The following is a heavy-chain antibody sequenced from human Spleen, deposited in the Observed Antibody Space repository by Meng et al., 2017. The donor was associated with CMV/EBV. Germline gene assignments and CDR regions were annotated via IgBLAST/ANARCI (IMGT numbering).Heavy chain of an antibody. CDR2: LSDTGST. J-gene: IGHJ4*02. CDR3: ARLGAAAGDY. Sequence: SETLSLTCTVSGGSISSSSYYWGWIRQPPGKGLEWIGSLSDTGSTYYNPSLRSRVTMSIDTSKNQFSLRLNSVTAADTAVYYCARLGAAAGDYWGQGTRVTVSS. D-gene: IGHD6-13*01. V-gene: IGHV4-39*01. CDR1: GGSISSSSYY.